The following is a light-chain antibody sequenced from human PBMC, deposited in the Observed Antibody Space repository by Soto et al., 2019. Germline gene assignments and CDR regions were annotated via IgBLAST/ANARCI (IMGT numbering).Light chain of an antibody. CDR1: QSVSGN. CDR3: QQYNNWWT. V-gene: IGKV3-15*01. Sequence: EIVMTQSPATLSVSPGERATLSCRASQSVSGNLAWYQHKPGQAPRLLVYGASSRATGIPARFSGSGFGTEFTLTISSLQSEDFAVYYRQQYNNWWTFGQGTKVDIK. CDR2: GAS. J-gene: IGKJ1*01.